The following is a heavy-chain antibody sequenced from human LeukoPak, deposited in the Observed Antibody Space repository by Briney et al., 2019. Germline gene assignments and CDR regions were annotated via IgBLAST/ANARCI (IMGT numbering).Heavy chain of an antibody. CDR1: GFTFSNAW. Sequence: GGSLRLSCAASGFTFSNAWMSWVRQAPGKGLEWVGRIKSKTDGGTTDYAAPVKGRFIISRDDSKNTLYLQMNSLKSEDTAVYYCATFYFDSSGYRRTFGYWRQGTLVTVSP. CDR2: IKSKTDGGTT. D-gene: IGHD3-22*01. V-gene: IGHV3-15*01. CDR3: ATFYFDSSGYRRTFGY. J-gene: IGHJ4*02.